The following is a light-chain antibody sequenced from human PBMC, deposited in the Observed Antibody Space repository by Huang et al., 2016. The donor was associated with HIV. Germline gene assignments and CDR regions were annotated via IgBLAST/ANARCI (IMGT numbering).Light chain of an antibody. J-gene: IGKJ2*01. CDR1: QSISSN. CDR2: AAS. CDR3: QQSFSTPHT. V-gene: IGKV1-39*01. Sequence: DIQMTQSPSSLSASVRDRVTITCRASQSISSNLNWYQQKPGKAPNLLIYAASNLQSGVPSRFSGSGSGTDFSLTISSLQPEDAASYYCQQSFSTPHTFGQGTKLEI.